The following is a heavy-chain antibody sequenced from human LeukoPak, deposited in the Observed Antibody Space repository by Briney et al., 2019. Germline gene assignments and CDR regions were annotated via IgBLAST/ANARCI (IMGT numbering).Heavy chain of an antibody. CDR1: GYTFTSYA. D-gene: IGHD6-13*01. V-gene: IGHV1-3*01. Sequence: VTVSCKASGYTFTSYAMHWVRQAPGQRLEWMGWINAGNGNTKYSQKFQGRVTITRDTSASTAYMELSSLRSEDTAVYYCARSGSSSWYFDYWGQGTLVTVSS. J-gene: IGHJ4*02. CDR3: ARSGSSSWYFDY. CDR2: INAGNGNT.